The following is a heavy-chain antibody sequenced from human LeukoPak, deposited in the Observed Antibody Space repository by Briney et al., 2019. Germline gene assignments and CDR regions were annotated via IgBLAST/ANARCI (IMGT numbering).Heavy chain of an antibody. D-gene: IGHD5-18*01. J-gene: IGHJ3*02. Sequence: SETLSLTCTVSGGSISSGDYYWSWIRQPPGKGLEWIGYIYYSGSTYYNPSLKSRVTISVDTSKNQFSLKLSSVTAADTAVYYCARARRRGYSLRDAFDIWGQGTTVTVSS. CDR3: ARARRRGYSLRDAFDI. CDR1: GGSISSGDYY. CDR2: IYYSGST. V-gene: IGHV4-30-4*01.